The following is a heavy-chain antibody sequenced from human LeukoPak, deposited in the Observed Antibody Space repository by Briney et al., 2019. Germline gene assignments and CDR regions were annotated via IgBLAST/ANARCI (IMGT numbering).Heavy chain of an antibody. Sequence: PGGSLRLSCAASGFTFDDYGMSWVRQAPGKGLEWVSGINWNGGSTGYADSVKGRFTISRDNAKNSLYLQMNSPRAEDTALYYCARDGNLGWAFDIWGQGTMVTVSS. V-gene: IGHV3-20*04. J-gene: IGHJ3*02. CDR2: INWNGGST. D-gene: IGHD3-3*01. CDR3: ARDGNLGWAFDI. CDR1: GFTFDDYG.